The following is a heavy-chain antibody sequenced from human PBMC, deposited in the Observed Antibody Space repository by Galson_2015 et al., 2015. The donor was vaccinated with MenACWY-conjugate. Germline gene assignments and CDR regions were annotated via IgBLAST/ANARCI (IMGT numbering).Heavy chain of an antibody. Sequence: SETLSLTCTVSGGSISSSSYYWGWIRQPPGKGLEWIGSIYYSGSTYYNPSLKSRVTISVDTSKNQFSLKLSSVTAADTAVYYCARFSSSWYLWGQGTLVTVSS. CDR2: IYYSGST. D-gene: IGHD6-13*01. J-gene: IGHJ5*02. V-gene: IGHV4-39*07. CDR3: ARFSSSWYL. CDR1: GGSISSSSYY.